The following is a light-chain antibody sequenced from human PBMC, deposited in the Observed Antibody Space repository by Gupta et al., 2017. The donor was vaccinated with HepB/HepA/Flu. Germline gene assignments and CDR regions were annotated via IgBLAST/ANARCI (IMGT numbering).Light chain of an antibody. CDR2: WAS. Sequence: DIVMNQSPHSLALSLGARATINCKSSQNILSRSNNKNYLAWYQQKAGQPPKLLIYWASTRESGVPDRFSGSGSATXFTLTIXSLQAEDVAIYYCQQYFSSPLSFGXGTKVEI. V-gene: IGKV4-1*01. J-gene: IGKJ4*01. CDR3: QQYFSSPLS. CDR1: QNILSRSNNKNY.